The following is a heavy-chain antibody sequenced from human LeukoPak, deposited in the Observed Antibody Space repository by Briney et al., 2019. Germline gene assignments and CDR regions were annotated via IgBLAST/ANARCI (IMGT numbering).Heavy chain of an antibody. CDR1: GGSISSSSYY. D-gene: IGHD1-26*01. CDR3: GRSPGWFDP. CDR2: IYYSGST. V-gene: IGHV4-39*01. Sequence: PSEALSLTCTVSGGSISSSSYYWGWIRQPPGKGLEWIGSIYYSGSTYYNPSLKSRVTISVDTSKNQFSLKLSSVTAADTAVYYCGRSPGWFDPWGQGTLVTVSS. J-gene: IGHJ5*02.